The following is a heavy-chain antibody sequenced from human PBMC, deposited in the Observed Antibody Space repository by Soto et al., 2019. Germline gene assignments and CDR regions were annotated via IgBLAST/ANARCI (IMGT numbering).Heavy chain of an antibody. CDR1: GGSISSGGYY. CDR2: IYYSGST. J-gene: IGHJ4*02. D-gene: IGHD3-3*01. Sequence: SETLSLTCTVSGGSISSGGYYWSWIRQHPGKGLEWIGYIYYSGSTYYNPSLKSRVTISVDTSKNQFSLKLSSVTAADTAVYYCARATTSNSYFCSGYNYFDYWGQGTLVTVSS. CDR3: ARATTSNSYFCSGYNYFDY. V-gene: IGHV4-31*03.